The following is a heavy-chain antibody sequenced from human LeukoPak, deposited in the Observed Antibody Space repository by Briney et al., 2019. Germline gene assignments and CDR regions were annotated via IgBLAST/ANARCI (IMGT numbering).Heavy chain of an antibody. Sequence: ASVKVSCKASGGTFSSYAISWVRQAPGQGLEWMGGIIPIFGTANYAQKFQGRVTITTDESTSTAYMELSSLRSEDTAVYYCASWIHSSGYPDAFDIWGQGTMVTVSS. D-gene: IGHD3-22*01. J-gene: IGHJ3*02. CDR3: ASWIHSSGYPDAFDI. CDR1: GGTFSSYA. V-gene: IGHV1-69*05. CDR2: IIPIFGTA.